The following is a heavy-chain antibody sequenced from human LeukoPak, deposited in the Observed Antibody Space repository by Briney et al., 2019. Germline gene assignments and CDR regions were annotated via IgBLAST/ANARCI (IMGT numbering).Heavy chain of an antibody. D-gene: IGHD3-22*01. Sequence: SETLSLTCTVSGGSISSSSYYWGWIRQPPGKGLEWIGSIYYSGYTYYNPSLESRVTISVDTSKNQFSLKLSSVTAADTAVYYCARVSAFYYDSSGYFRWFDPWGQGTLVTVSS. J-gene: IGHJ5*02. CDR3: ARVSAFYYDSSGYFRWFDP. CDR1: GGSISSSSYY. CDR2: IYYSGYT. V-gene: IGHV4-39*07.